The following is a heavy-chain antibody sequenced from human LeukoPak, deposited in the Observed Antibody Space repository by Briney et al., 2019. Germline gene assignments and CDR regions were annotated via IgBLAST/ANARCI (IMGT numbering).Heavy chain of an antibody. Sequence: GESLRLSCAASGFAFSGSWMNWVRQAPGKGLEWVANINPDGSQKRFVDSVMGRFTMPRDNAKSSLYLQMNSLRVEDTAVFYCAAWTDRGYNFWGQGTLVTVSS. CDR2: INPDGSQK. CDR1: GFAFSGSW. V-gene: IGHV3-7*01. D-gene: IGHD5-24*01. CDR3: AAWTDRGYNF. J-gene: IGHJ4*02.